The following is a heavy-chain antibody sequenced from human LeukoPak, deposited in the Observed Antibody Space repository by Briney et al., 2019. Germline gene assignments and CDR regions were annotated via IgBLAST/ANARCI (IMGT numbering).Heavy chain of an antibody. J-gene: IGHJ4*02. CDR3: ARSDFWSGYHRGYFDY. CDR2: IKQDGSGK. V-gene: IGHV3-7*05. CDR1: GFXFSSYW. Sequence: PGGSLRLSCAASGFXFSSYWMSWVRQAPGKGLEWVAKIKQDGSGKYYVDSVKGRFTISRDNAENSLYLQMNSLRVEDTAVYYCARSDFWSGYHRGYFDYWGQGTLVTVSS. D-gene: IGHD3-3*01.